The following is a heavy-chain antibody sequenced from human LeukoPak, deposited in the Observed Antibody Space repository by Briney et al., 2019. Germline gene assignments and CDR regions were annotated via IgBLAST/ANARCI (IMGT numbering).Heavy chain of an antibody. J-gene: IGHJ4*02. CDR3: ARVGHIVAAGTYDY. CDR1: GDSISSYY. V-gene: IGHV4-59*12. Sequence: PSETLSLTCTVSGDSISSYYWSWVRQPPGKGLEWIGNIFHSGSPNYNPSLKSRVTTSFDTSKNQFSLKLSFVTAADTAVYYCARVGHIVAAGTYDYWGQGTLVTVSS. D-gene: IGHD6-13*01. CDR2: IFHSGSP.